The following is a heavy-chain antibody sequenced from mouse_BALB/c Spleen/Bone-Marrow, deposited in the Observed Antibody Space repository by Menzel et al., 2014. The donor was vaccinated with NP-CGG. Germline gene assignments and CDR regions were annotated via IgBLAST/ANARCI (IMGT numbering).Heavy chain of an antibody. Sequence: GSELVRPGASVKLSCKASGYTLTSYWMHWVKQRHGQGLEWIGNIYPGSGSTNYDEKFKSKGTLTVDTSSSTAYMHLSSLTSEDSAVYYCTREGWLRYFDYWGQGTTLTVSS. CDR3: TREGWLRYFDY. D-gene: IGHD2-2*01. V-gene: IGHV1S22*01. CDR2: IYPGSGST. J-gene: IGHJ2*01. CDR1: GYTLTSYW.